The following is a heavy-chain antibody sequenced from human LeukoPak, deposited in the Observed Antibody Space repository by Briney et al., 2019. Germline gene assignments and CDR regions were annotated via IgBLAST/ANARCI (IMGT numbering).Heavy chain of an antibody. V-gene: IGHV1-18*01. J-gene: IGHJ4*02. CDR2: ISAYNGNT. D-gene: IGHD2-2*01. CDR1: GYTFTSYG. CDR3: ARFEVGYCSSTSCYGIDY. Sequence: GASVKVSCKASGYTFTSYGISWVRQAPGQGLEWMGWISAYNGNTNYAQKLQGRVTMTTDTSTSTAYMELRSLRSEDTAVYYCARFEVGYCSSTSCYGIDYWGQGTLVTVSS.